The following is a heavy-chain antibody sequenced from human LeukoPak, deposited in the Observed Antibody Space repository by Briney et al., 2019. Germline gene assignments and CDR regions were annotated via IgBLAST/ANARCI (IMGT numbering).Heavy chain of an antibody. Sequence: EASVRVSCKTSGYTFSNFEINWVRQAPGQGLEWMGWISGNNDNPNYGQKFQGRFTVTTDSSTSTAYMELRNLRFDDTAVYYCARDGTSTDDYWGQGTLVTVSS. CDR2: ISGNNDNP. D-gene: IGHD1-26*01. CDR1: GYTFSNFE. CDR3: ARDGTSTDDY. V-gene: IGHV1-18*01. J-gene: IGHJ4*02.